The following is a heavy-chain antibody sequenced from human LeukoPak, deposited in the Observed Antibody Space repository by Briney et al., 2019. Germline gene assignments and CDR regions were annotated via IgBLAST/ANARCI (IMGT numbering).Heavy chain of an antibody. CDR1: GFAFSSYW. V-gene: IGHV3-53*01. CDR3: AREVAAGTSDY. CDR2: IYSGGST. D-gene: IGHD6-13*01. Sequence: GGSLRLSCATSGFAFSSYWMSWVRQAPGKGLEWVSVIYSGGSTYYADSVKGRFTISRDNSKNTLYLQMNSLRAEDTAVYYCAREVAAGTSDYWGQGTLVTVSS. J-gene: IGHJ4*02.